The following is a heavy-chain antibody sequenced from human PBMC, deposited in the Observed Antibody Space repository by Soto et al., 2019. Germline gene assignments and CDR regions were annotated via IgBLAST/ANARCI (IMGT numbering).Heavy chain of an antibody. V-gene: IGHV1-69*08. J-gene: IGHJ4*02. Sequence: QVQLVQSGAEVKKPGSSVKVSCKASGGTFSSYTISWVRQAPGQGLEWMGRIIPILGIANYAQKFQGRVTITADKSTSTAYMELSSLRSEDTAVYYCARDLDIVVVPAAIGGRSIADYWGQGTLVTVSS. CDR2: IIPILGIA. D-gene: IGHD2-2*01. CDR1: GGTFSSYT. CDR3: ARDLDIVVVPAAIGGRSIADY.